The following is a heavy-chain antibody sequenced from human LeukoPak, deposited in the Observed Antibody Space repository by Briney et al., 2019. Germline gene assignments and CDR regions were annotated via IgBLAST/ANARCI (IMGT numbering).Heavy chain of an antibody. CDR1: GFTLSNYG. Sequence: GGSLRLSCTAPGFTLSNYGMHWVRQAPGEGLEWLALIRNDGYRKHYADSVKGRFTISRDIFKNTLYLQMNNLRPEDTAVYYCAKDVSGQAYWGQGTLVTVSS. J-gene: IGHJ4*02. CDR2: IRNDGYRK. D-gene: IGHD3-3*01. V-gene: IGHV3-30*02. CDR3: AKDVSGQAY.